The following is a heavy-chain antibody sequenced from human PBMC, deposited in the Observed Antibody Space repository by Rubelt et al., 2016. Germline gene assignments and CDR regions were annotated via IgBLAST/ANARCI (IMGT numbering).Heavy chain of an antibody. J-gene: IGHJ4*02. CDR2: IYGGNT. V-gene: IGHV3-23*01. CDR3: VRGPNYGLRTDYFDY. CDR1: GFTFSSSA. Sequence: GGGLVQPGGSLRLSCAVSGFTFSSSAMSWVRQAPGKGLEWVSSIYGGNTYYADSVKGRFTISRETSKNTVYLQMSSLRAEDTAVYYCVRGPNYGLRTDYFDYWGQGTLVTVSS. D-gene: IGHD3-10*01.